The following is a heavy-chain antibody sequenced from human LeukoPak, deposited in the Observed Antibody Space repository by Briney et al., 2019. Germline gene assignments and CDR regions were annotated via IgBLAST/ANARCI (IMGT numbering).Heavy chain of an antibody. J-gene: IGHJ3*02. CDR3: AKDDSDDSSGYYAFDI. Sequence: SGGSLRLSCAASGFTFSSYAMSWVRQAPGKGLEWVSAISGSGGSTYYADSVKGRFTISRDNSKNTLYLQMNSLRAEDTAVYYCAKDDSDDSSGYYAFDIWGQGTMVTVSS. CDR2: ISGSGGST. CDR1: GFTFSSYA. V-gene: IGHV3-23*01. D-gene: IGHD3-22*01.